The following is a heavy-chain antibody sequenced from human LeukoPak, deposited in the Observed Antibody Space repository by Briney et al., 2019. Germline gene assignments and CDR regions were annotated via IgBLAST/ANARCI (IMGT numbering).Heavy chain of an antibody. CDR3: ARDPALIPVIPGY. Sequence: ASVKVSCKASGYTFTGHYMHWVRQAPGQGLEWMGWINSNSGGTKYAQKFQGRVTMTRDTSISTAYMELSRLRSDDTAVYYCARDPALIPVIPGYWGQGTLVTVSS. V-gene: IGHV1-2*02. CDR1: GYTFTGHY. CDR2: INSNSGGT. J-gene: IGHJ4*02. D-gene: IGHD3-16*01.